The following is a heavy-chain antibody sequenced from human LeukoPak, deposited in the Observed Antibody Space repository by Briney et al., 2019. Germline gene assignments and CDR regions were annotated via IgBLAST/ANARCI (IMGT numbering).Heavy chain of an antibody. J-gene: IGHJ4*02. Sequence: GGSLRLSCAASGFTFSSYGMHWVRQAPGKGLEWVAFIRYDESDKYYADSVKGRFTISRDNAKNTLYLQMNNLRGEDTALYYCSKAGDTNYYRYGDYWGQGTLVTVSS. CDR3: SKAGDTNYYRYGDY. CDR1: GFTFSSYG. CDR2: IRYDESDK. V-gene: IGHV3-30*02. D-gene: IGHD5-18*01.